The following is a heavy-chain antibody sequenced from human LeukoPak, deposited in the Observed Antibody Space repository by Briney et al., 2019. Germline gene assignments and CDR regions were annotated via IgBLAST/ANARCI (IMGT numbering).Heavy chain of an antibody. Sequence: GGSLRLSCAASGFTVSSNYMSWVRQAPGKGLEWVSVIYSGGGAYYADSVKGRFTISRDNAKNSLYLQMNSLRAEDTAVYYCARDLAYCGGDCHWGQGTLVTVSS. J-gene: IGHJ4*02. V-gene: IGHV3-53*01. CDR3: ARDLAYCGGDCH. D-gene: IGHD2-21*02. CDR1: GFTVSSNY. CDR2: IYSGGGA.